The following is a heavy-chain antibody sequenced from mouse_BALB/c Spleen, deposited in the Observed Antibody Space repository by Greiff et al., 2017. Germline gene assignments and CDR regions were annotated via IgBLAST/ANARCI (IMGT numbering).Heavy chain of an antibody. CDR1: GFSLTSYG. J-gene: IGHJ4*01. V-gene: IGHV2-4-1*01. Sequence: QVQLMESGPGLVQPSQSLSITCTVSGFSLTSYGVPWVRQSPGKGLEWLGVIWSGGSTDYNAAFISRLSISKDNSKSHVFFKMNSLQADDTAIYYCASSYYYGKNYAMDYWGQGTSVTVSS. D-gene: IGHD1-1*01. CDR3: ASSYYYGKNYAMDY. CDR2: IWSGGST.